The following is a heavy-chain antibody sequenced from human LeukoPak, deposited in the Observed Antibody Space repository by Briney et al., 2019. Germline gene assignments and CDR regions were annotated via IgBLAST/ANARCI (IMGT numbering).Heavy chain of an antibody. J-gene: IGHJ6*02. CDR1: GYSFTSYW. CDR2: IYPGDSDT. D-gene: IGHD3-10*01. CDR3: ARLGGGSGSFGYYYYGMDV. Sequence: GESLKISCKGSGYSFTSYWIGWVCQMPGKGLEWMGIIYPGDSDTRYSPSFQGQVTISADKSISTAYLQWSSLKASDTAMYYCARLGGGSGSFGYYYYGMDVWGQGTTVTVSS. V-gene: IGHV5-51*01.